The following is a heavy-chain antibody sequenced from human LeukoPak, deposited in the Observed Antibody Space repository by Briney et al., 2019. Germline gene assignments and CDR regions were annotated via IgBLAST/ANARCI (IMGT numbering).Heavy chain of an antibody. D-gene: IGHD5-18*01. V-gene: IGHV3-11*04. J-gene: IGHJ4*02. Sequence: PGGSLRLSCAASGFTFSDYYMSWIRQAPGKGLEWVSYISSSGSTIYYADSVKGRFTISRDNSKNTLYLQMNSLRAEDTAVYYCARGDTAMVKPRLGYWGQGTLVTVSS. CDR2: ISSSGSTI. CDR1: GFTFSDYY. CDR3: ARGDTAMVKPRLGY.